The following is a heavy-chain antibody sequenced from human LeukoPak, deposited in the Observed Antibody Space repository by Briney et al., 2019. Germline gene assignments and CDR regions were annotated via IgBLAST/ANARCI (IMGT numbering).Heavy chain of an antibody. J-gene: IGHJ6*02. CDR2: INHSGST. CDR1: GGSFSGYY. CDR3: ARGYGSGGSYYYYGMDV. D-gene: IGHD3-10*01. V-gene: IGHV4-34*01. Sequence: SETLSLTCAVYGGSFSGYYWSWIRQPPGKGLEWIGEINHSGSTNYNPSLKSRVTISVDTSKNQFSLKLSSVTAADTAVYYCARGYGSGGSYYYYGMDVWGQGTTVTVSS.